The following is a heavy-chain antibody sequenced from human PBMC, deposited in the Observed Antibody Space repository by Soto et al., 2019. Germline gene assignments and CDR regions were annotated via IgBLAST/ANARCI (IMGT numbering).Heavy chain of an antibody. D-gene: IGHD3-3*01. Sequence: EVQLLESGGGLVKPGGSLRLSCAASGFNFNGYDMDWVRQGPGKGLEWVASISNGDNNISYGNSVKGRFTISRDNAKNSLFRQMDSLRVEVKGVSYCAQPSAAITKFGVVKTYFDQWGQGSVGSLAS. CDR3: AQPSAAITKFGVVKTYFDQ. CDR1: GFNFNGYD. J-gene: IGHJ4*02. CDR2: ISNGDNNI. V-gene: IGHV3-21*03.